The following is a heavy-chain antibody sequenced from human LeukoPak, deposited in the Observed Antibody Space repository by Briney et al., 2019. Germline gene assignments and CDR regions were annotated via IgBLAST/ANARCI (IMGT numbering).Heavy chain of an antibody. CDR1: GGSISSYY. CDR3: ARGRRLDAYYYYYMDV. Sequence: PSETLSLTCTVSGGSISSYYWSWIRQPAGKGLEWIGRIYTSGSTNYNPSLKSRVTMSVDTSKNQFSLKLSSVTAADTAVYYCARGRRLDAYYYYYMDVWGKGTTVTVSS. D-gene: IGHD3-22*01. J-gene: IGHJ6*03. V-gene: IGHV4-4*07. CDR2: IYTSGST.